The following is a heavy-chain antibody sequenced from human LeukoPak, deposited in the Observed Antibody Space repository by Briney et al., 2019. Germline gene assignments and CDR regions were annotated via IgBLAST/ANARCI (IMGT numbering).Heavy chain of an antibody. J-gene: IGHJ6*02. V-gene: IGHV4-59*08. CDR2: IYYTGRT. CDR3: ARLVDILTGYDRYYYYYGMDV. Sequence: PSETLSLTCTVSGGSISTYYWSWIRQPPGKGLEWIGYIYYTGRTNYNPSLKSRVTISVDTSKNQFSLKLSSVTAADAAVYYCARLVDILTGYDRYYYYYGMDVWGQGTTVTVSS. D-gene: IGHD3-9*01. CDR1: GGSISTYY.